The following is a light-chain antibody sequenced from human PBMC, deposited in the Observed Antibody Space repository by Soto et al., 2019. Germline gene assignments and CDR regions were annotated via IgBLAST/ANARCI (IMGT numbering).Light chain of an antibody. CDR3: SSFRSSSTSYV. J-gene: IGLJ1*01. CDR1: SSDLGDSNY. V-gene: IGLV2-14*03. CDR2: DVS. Sequence: QSALTQPASVSGSPGQSITISCTGTSSDLGDSNYVSWYQQHPGKAPKRVIYDVSNRPSGVSNRFSGSESANTASLTISGLQAEDEADYYCSSFRSSSTSYVFGTGTKLTVL.